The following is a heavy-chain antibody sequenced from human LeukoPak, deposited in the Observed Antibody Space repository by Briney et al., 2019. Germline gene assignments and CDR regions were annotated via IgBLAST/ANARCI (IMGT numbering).Heavy chain of an antibody. J-gene: IGHJ3*02. D-gene: IGHD4-23*01. CDR3: AKDSGLSLYGGDGFDI. V-gene: IGHV3-66*01. CDR2: IYSDGST. Sequence: GGSLRLPCAASGFTFSTKYMNWVRQAPGKGLEWVSIIYSDGSTYYADSVKGRFTISRDNSKNTLYLQMNSLKTEDTAVYYCAKDSGLSLYGGDGFDIWGQGTMVIVSS. CDR1: GFTFSTKY.